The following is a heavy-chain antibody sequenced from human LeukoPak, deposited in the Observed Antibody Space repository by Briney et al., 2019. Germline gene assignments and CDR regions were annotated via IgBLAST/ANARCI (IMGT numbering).Heavy chain of an antibody. CDR3: ATGYSSSSWSLFDY. CDR2: SSGSGGST. J-gene: IGHJ4*02. CDR1: GFTFSSYA. V-gene: IGHV3-23*01. D-gene: IGHD6-6*01. Sequence: PGGSLRLTCAASGFTFSSYAMSWVRQAPGKGLEWISASSGSGGSTYYADSVKGRFTISRDNSKHTLYLQMNSLRAEDTAVYYCATGYSSSSWSLFDYWGQGTLVTVSS.